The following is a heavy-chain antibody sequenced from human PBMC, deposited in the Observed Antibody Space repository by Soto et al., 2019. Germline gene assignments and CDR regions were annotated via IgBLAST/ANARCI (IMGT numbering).Heavy chain of an antibody. J-gene: IGHJ5*02. D-gene: IGHD3-3*01. CDR2: IYYSGST. Sequence: SSETLSLTCTVSGGSISTGSYYWSWIRQPPGKGLEWIGYIYYSGSTNYNPSLKSRVTISVDTSKNQFSLKLSSVTAADTAVYYCARDWAWDDFWSGYSRRHVGWFDPWGQGTLVTVSS. V-gene: IGHV4-61*01. CDR3: ARDWAWDDFWSGYSRRHVGWFDP. CDR1: GGSISTGSYY.